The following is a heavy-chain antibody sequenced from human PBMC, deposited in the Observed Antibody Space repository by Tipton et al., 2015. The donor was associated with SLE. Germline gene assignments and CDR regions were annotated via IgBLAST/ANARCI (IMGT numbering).Heavy chain of an antibody. CDR3: ARGVAGYFYYCYLDV. Sequence: LRLSCEASGFTFSSYAMIWVRQSPGKGLEWIGEISHSRTTNYNPSLKSRVSMSLDTSTNQFSLRLSSVTAADTAVYYCARGVAGYFYYCYLDVWGKGTTVTIPS. CDR2: ISHSRTT. J-gene: IGHJ6*03. V-gene: IGHV4-34*01. CDR1: GFTFSSYA.